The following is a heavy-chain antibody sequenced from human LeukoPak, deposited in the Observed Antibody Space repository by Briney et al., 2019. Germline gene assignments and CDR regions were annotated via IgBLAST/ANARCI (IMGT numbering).Heavy chain of an antibody. Sequence: ASVKVSCKASGYTFTSYYMHWVRQATGQGLEWMGWMNPNSGNTGYAQKFQGRVTITRNTSISTAYMELSSLRSEDAAVYYCARGRRKRSWPYYYYYMDVWGKGTTVTVSS. CDR2: MNPNSGNT. J-gene: IGHJ6*03. V-gene: IGHV1-8*03. D-gene: IGHD6-13*01. CDR1: GYTFTSYY. CDR3: ARGRRKRSWPYYYYYMDV.